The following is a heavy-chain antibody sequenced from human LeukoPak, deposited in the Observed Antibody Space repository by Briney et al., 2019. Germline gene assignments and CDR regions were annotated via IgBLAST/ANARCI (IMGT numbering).Heavy chain of an antibody. CDR1: GGSFSGYY. J-gene: IGHJ4*02. CDR2: ISYSGST. CDR3: ALGVWFGELSLDY. D-gene: IGHD3-10*01. Sequence: PSETLSLTCAVYGGSFSGYYWSWIRQPPGKGLEWIGYISYSGSTYYNPSLKSRVTISVDTSKNQFSLKLSSVTAADTAVYYCALGVWFGELSLDYWGQGTLVTVSS. V-gene: IGHV4-59*06.